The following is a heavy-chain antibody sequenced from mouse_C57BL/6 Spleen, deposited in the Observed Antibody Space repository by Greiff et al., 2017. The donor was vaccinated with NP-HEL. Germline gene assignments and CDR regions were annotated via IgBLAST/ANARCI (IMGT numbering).Heavy chain of an antibody. Sequence: QVQLQQSGAELVKPGASVKMSCKASGYTFTSYWITWVKQRPGQGLEWIGDIYPGSGSTNYNEQFKSKATLTVDTSSSTAYMQLSSLTSEDAAVYYCARSRTTVPSPLFDYWGQGTTLTVSS. V-gene: IGHV1-55*01. CDR3: ARSRTTVPSPLFDY. D-gene: IGHD1-1*01. CDR2: IYPGSGST. J-gene: IGHJ2*01. CDR1: GYTFTSYW.